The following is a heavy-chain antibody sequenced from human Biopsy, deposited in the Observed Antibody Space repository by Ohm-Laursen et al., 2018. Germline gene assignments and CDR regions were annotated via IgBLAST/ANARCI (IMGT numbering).Heavy chain of an antibody. CDR2: ISYSGST. CDR1: RGSISSYY. J-gene: IGHJ4*02. V-gene: IGHV4-59*01. Sequence: VTLSLTCIVSRGSISSYYWSWIRQPPGQGLEWIGYISYSGSTKYNPSPKSPVTISVDTSKNQFSLKLSSVTAADTAVYYCASYSHHYYDFDYWGQGTLVTVSS. CDR3: ASYSHHYYDFDY. D-gene: IGHD3-16*01.